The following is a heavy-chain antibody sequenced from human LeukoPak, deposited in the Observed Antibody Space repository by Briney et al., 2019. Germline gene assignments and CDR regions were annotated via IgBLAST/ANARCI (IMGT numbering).Heavy chain of an antibody. J-gene: IGHJ4*02. Sequence: ASVKVSCKASGYTFTSYGISWVRQAPGQGLEWMGGISAYNGNTNYAQKLQGRVTMTTDTSTSTAYMELRRLRSDDTAVYYCARDPWITMVRGVITDLDYWGQGTLVTVSS. CDR2: ISAYNGNT. D-gene: IGHD3-10*01. CDR3: ARDPWITMVRGVITDLDY. CDR1: GYTFTSYG. V-gene: IGHV1-18*01.